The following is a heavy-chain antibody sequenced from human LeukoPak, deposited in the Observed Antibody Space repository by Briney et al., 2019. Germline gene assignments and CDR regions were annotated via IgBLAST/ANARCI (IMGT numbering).Heavy chain of an antibody. CDR3: ARDRNWASQSWYLDL. V-gene: IGHV3-33*08. CDR1: GFTFSSYA. CDR2: IWYDGSDQ. Sequence: QSGGSLRLSCAASGFTFSSYAMHWVRQAPGKGLERVAVIWYDGSDQRLIDSVKGRFTVSRDNSKNTLWLQMNSLRAEDTAVYYCARDRNWASQSWYLDLWGRGTLVTVSS. J-gene: IGHJ2*01. D-gene: IGHD7-27*01.